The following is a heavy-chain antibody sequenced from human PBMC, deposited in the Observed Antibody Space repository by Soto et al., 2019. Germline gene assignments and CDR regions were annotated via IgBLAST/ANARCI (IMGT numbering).Heavy chain of an antibody. V-gene: IGHV1-46*01. CDR3: ARDRGRGGSYYIYFYGMDV. Sequence: ASVKVSCKASGGTFSSYTISWVRQAPGQGLEWMGVINPSGGSINYAQKFQGRVTMTRDTSTSTVYMELSSLRSEDTAVYYCARDRGRGGSYYIYFYGMDVWGQ. CDR1: GGTFSSYT. CDR2: INPSGGSI. D-gene: IGHD1-26*01. J-gene: IGHJ6*02.